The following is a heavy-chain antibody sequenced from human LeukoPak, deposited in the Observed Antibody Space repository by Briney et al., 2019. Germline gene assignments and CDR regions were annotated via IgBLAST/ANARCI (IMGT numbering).Heavy chain of an antibody. D-gene: IGHD5-18*01. Sequence: SETLSLTCTVSGGSISSGGYYWSWIRQHPGKGLEWIVYIYYSGSTYYNPSLKSRVTISVDTSKSQFSLRLSSVTAADTAVYYCARGHIQLWLPHLDYWGQGTLVTVSS. CDR3: ARGHIQLWLPHLDY. CDR2: IYYSGST. V-gene: IGHV4-31*03. J-gene: IGHJ4*02. CDR1: GGSISSGGYY.